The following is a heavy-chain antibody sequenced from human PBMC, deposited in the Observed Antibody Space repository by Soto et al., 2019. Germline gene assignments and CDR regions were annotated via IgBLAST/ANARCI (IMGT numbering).Heavy chain of an antibody. CDR1: GFTFSSYA. V-gene: IGHV3-23*01. CDR3: AKNGRAAAMYNWFDP. Sequence: EVQLLESGGGLVQPGGSLRLSCTGSGFTFSSYAMNWVRQAPGKGLECVSTISGSGGTTYYADSVKGRFTISRDNSKNALYLQISSLRAEDTAVYYCAKNGRAAAMYNWFDPWGQRTLVTVSS. D-gene: IGHD6-13*01. CDR2: ISGSGGTT. J-gene: IGHJ5*02.